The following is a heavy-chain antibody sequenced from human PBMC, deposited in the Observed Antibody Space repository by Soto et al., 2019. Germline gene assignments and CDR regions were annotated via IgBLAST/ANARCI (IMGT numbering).Heavy chain of an antibody. CDR2: IWYDGSNK. Sequence: GGSLRLSCAASGFTFSSYGMHWVRQAPGKGLEWVAVIWYDGSNKYYADSVKGRFTISRDNSKNTLYLQMNSLRAEDTAVYYCARRSAGTEFDYWGQGTLVTVSS. CDR1: GFTFSSYG. CDR3: ARRSAGTEFDY. D-gene: IGHD6-13*01. J-gene: IGHJ4*02. V-gene: IGHV3-33*01.